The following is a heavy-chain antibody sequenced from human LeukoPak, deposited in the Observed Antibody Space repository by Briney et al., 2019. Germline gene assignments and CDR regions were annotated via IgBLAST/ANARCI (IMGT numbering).Heavy chain of an antibody. CDR1: GYTFTSYY. CDR2: INPGGGST. J-gene: IGHJ6*02. V-gene: IGHV1-46*01. CDR3: ARDLGSYYPYYYYGMDV. Sequence: ASVTVSCKASGYTFTSYYMHWVRQAPGQGLEWMGIINPGGGSTSYAQKFQGRVTMTRDTSTSTVYMELSSLRSEDTAVYYCARDLGSYYPYYYYGMDVWGQGTTVTVSS. D-gene: IGHD1-26*01.